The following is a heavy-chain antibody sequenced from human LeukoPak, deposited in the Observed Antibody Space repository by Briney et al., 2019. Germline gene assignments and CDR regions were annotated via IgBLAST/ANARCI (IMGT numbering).Heavy chain of an antibody. CDR2: IYSGGST. Sequence: GGSLRLSCAASGFTFSSYWMSWVRQAPGKGLEWVSVIYSGGSTHYADSVKARSTISRDNSKNTLYLQMNSLRAEDTAVYYCARMGSSWYSNYWGQGTLVTVSS. J-gene: IGHJ4*02. CDR1: GFTFSSYW. D-gene: IGHD6-13*01. CDR3: ARMGSSWYSNY. V-gene: IGHV3-66*01.